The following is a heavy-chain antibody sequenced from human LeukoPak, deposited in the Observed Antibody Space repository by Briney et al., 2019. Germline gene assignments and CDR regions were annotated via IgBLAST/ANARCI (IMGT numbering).Heavy chain of an antibody. CDR2: ISSSSSYI. CDR1: GFIFSRNS. Sequence: GGSLRLSCAASGFIFSRNSMNWVRQAPGKGLEWVSSISSSSSYIYYADSVKGRFTISRDNAKNSLYLQMNSLRAEDTAVYYCARDPSTYITVTPPPYFDYWGQGTLVTVSS. J-gene: IGHJ4*02. D-gene: IGHD4-17*01. CDR3: ARDPSTYITVTPPPYFDY. V-gene: IGHV3-21*01.